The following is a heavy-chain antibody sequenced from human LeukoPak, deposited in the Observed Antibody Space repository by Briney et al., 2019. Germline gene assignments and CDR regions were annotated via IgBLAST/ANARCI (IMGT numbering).Heavy chain of an antibody. Sequence: SVKVSCKASGGAFSSYAISWVRQAPGQGLEWMGGIIPIFGTANYAQKFQGRVTITADESTSTAYMELSSLRSEDTAVYYCAIQADCGGDCYPFDYWGQGTLVTVSS. CDR2: IIPIFGTA. CDR1: GGAFSSYA. J-gene: IGHJ4*02. V-gene: IGHV1-69*13. D-gene: IGHD2-21*01. CDR3: AIQADCGGDCYPFDY.